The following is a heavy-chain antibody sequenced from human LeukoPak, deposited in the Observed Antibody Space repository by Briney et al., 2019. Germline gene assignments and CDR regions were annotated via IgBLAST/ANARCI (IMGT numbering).Heavy chain of an antibody. J-gene: IGHJ3*02. Sequence: GSSVKVSCTASGGTFSSYAISWVRQAPGPGLEWMGRIIPIFGTANYAQKFQGRVTITTDEYTSTAYMELSSLRSEDTAVYYCARDWSPNYDILTGLVAFDIWGQGTMVTVSS. D-gene: IGHD3-9*01. CDR2: IIPIFGTA. CDR1: GGTFSSYA. V-gene: IGHV1-69*05. CDR3: ARDWSPNYDILTGLVAFDI.